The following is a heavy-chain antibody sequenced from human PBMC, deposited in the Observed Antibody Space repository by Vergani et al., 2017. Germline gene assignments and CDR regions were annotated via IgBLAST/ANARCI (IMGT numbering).Heavy chain of an antibody. Sequence: QVQLQESGPGLVKPSQTLSLTCTVSGGSISSYYWSWIRQPPGKGLEWIGYIYYSGSTNYNPSLKNRVTISVDTSKNQFSLKLSSVTAADTAVYYCACLPVYDILTGYCGYWGQGTLVTVSS. V-gene: IGHV4-59*08. CDR3: ACLPVYDILTGYCGY. J-gene: IGHJ4*02. D-gene: IGHD3-9*01. CDR1: GGSISSYY. CDR2: IYYSGST.